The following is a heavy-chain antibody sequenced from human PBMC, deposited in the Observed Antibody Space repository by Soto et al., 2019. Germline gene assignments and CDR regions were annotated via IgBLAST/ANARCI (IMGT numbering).Heavy chain of an antibody. D-gene: IGHD6-19*01. Sequence: GGSLRLSCAASGFTFDDYGMSWVRQAPGKGLEWVSGINWNGGSTGYADSVKGRFTISRDNAKNSLYLQMNGLRAEDTALYYCAREGTTVAGTYRPDAFDIWGQGTMVTVSS. CDR3: AREGTTVAGTYRPDAFDI. CDR2: INWNGGST. CDR1: GFTFDDYG. V-gene: IGHV3-20*04. J-gene: IGHJ3*02.